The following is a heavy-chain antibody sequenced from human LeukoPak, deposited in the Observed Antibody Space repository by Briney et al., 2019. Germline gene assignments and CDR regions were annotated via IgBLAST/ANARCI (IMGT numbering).Heavy chain of an antibody. CDR2: IIPIFGTA. CDR1: GGTFSSYA. CDR3: ASYYYDSSGYSPDAFDI. D-gene: IGHD3-22*01. J-gene: IGHJ3*02. V-gene: IGHV1-69*06. Sequence: ASVKVSCKASGGTFSSYAISWVRQAPGQGLEWMGGIIPIFGTANYAQKFQGRVTITADKSTSTAYMELSSLRSEDTAVYYCASYYYDSSGYSPDAFDIWGQGTMVTVSS.